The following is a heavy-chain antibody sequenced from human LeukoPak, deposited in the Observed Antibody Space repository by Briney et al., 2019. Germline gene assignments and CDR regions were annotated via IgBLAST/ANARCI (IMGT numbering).Heavy chain of an antibody. D-gene: IGHD2-2*01. J-gene: IGHJ4*02. V-gene: IGHV3-30*02. Sequence: GGSLRLSCAASGFTFSNYGMHWVRQAPGKGLEWVAFVRYDETTKFYADSVKGRVIISRDNSKTTLYLQMNSLRAEDTAVYYCAKDVPSAYFDFWGQRTLVTVSS. CDR3: AKDVPSAYFDF. CDR2: VRYDETTK. CDR1: GFTFSNYG.